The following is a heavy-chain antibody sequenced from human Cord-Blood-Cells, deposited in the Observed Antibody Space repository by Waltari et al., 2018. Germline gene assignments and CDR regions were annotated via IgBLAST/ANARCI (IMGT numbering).Heavy chain of an antibody. V-gene: IGHV4-39*01. D-gene: IGHD3-22*01. Sequence: QLQLQESGPGLVKPSETLSLTCTVSGGSISSSSYYWGWLREPPGKGLEWIGSIYYSGSTYYNPSLKSRVTISVDTSKNQFSLKLSSVTAADTAVYYCASTAPYYYDSSGYYYFDYWGQGTLVTVSS. J-gene: IGHJ4*02. CDR3: ASTAPYYYDSSGYYYFDY. CDR2: IYYSGST. CDR1: GGSISSSSYY.